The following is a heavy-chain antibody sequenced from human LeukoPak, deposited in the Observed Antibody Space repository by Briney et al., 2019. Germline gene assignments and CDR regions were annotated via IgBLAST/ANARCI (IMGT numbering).Heavy chain of an antibody. CDR2: ISGSGGGT. CDR3: ARTYYYGSGSWNYFDY. CDR1: VLTFSSYA. Sequence: GWSLRLSCAASVLTFSSYAMSWVRQAPGKGLEWVSAISGSGGGTYYADSVKGRFTISRDNSKNTLYLQMNSLTADDTAVYYCARTYYYGSGSWNYFDYWGQGTLVTVSS. D-gene: IGHD3-10*01. J-gene: IGHJ4*02. V-gene: IGHV3-23*01.